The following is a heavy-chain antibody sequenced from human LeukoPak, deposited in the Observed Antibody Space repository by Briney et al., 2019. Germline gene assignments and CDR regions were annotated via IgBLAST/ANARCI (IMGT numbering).Heavy chain of an antibody. CDR2: IRYDGSNK. J-gene: IGHJ4*02. V-gene: IGHV3-30*02. D-gene: IGHD3-22*01. CDR1: GFTFSSSG. Sequence: GGSLRLSCAASGFTFSSSGMHWVRQAPGKGLEWVAFIRYDGSNKYYADSVKGRFTISRDNSKNTLYLQMNSLRAEDTAVYYCAKDLYDSSGYYYYSIGYWGQGTLVTVSS. CDR3: AKDLYDSSGYYYYSIGY.